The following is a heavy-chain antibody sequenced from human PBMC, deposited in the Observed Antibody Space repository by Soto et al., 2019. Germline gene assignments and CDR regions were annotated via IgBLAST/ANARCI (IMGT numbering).Heavy chain of an antibody. D-gene: IGHD3-10*01. CDR3: ARAGVLGYYYYYMDV. J-gene: IGHJ6*03. CDR2: INSDGSST. CDR1: GFTFSSYW. Sequence: GGSLRLSCAASGFTFSSYWMHWVRQAPGKGLVWVSRINSDGSSTSYADSVKGRFTISRDNAKNTPYLQMNSLRAEDTAVYYCARAGVLGYYYYYMDVWGKGTTVTVSS. V-gene: IGHV3-74*01.